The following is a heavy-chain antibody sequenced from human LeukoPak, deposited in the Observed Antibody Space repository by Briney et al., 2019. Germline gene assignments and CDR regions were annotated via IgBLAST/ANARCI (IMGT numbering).Heavy chain of an antibody. CDR1: GFTFSSYW. V-gene: IGHV3-74*01. D-gene: IGHD4-17*01. Sequence: GGSLRLSCAASGFTFSSYWMHWVRQAPGKGLVWVSRISTDGSSTSYADSVEGRFTISRDNGENSVYLQMNSLRAEDTAVYYCARMDDYGAFDIWGQGTMVTVSS. J-gene: IGHJ3*02. CDR3: ARMDDYGAFDI. CDR2: ISTDGSST.